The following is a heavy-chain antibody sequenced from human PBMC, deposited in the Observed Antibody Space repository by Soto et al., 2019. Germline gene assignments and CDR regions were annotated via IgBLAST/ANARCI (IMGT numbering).Heavy chain of an antibody. CDR3: ARVILGPTGPWFDP. CDR2: IYHSGST. V-gene: IGHV4-30-2*01. J-gene: IGHJ5*02. Sequence: PSETLSLTCAVSGGSISSGGYSWSWIRQPPGKGLEWIGYIYHSGSTYYNPSLKSRVTISVDRSKNQFSLKLSSVTAADTAVYYCARVILGPTGPWFDPWGQGTLVTVSS. CDR1: GGSISSGGYS.